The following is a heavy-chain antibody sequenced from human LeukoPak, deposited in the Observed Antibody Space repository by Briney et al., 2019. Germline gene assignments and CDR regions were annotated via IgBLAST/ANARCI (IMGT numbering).Heavy chain of an antibody. CDR1: GYTFTSYG. D-gene: IGHD3-10*01. V-gene: IGHV1-18*01. Sequence: GASVKVSCQASGYTFTSYGISWVRQAPGQGLEWMGWISAYNGNTNYAQKLQGRVTMTTDTSTSTAYMELRSLRSDDTAVYYCARVLTMVRGVITQYYYYGMDVWGQGTTVTVSS. CDR3: ARVLTMVRGVITQYYYYGMDV. J-gene: IGHJ6*02. CDR2: ISAYNGNT.